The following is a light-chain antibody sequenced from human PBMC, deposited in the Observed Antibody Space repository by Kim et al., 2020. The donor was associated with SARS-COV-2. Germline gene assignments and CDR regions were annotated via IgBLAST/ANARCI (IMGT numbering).Light chain of an antibody. CDR1: SNNVGNQG. J-gene: IGLJ3*02. Sequence: ETATLTCTGNSNNVGNQGAAWLQQHQGHPPKVLFYRNNKRPSGISERLSASRSGNTASLTITGLQPEDEADYYCSAWDRSLRGWVFGGGTQLTVL. CDR3: SAWDRSLRGWV. V-gene: IGLV10-54*01. CDR2: RNN.